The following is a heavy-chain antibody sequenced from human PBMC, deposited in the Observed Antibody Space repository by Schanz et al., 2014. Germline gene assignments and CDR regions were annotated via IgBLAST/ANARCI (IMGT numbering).Heavy chain of an antibody. CDR2: IKSDGSSR. D-gene: IGHD3-10*01. Sequence: EVQLVESGGGLVQPGGSLRLSCAASGFTFSSYWMHWVRQVPGKGLVWVSRIKSDGSSRSYPDAVQGRFTISRDNAKNTLYLQMNSLRAEDTAVYFCARPALWFGDNCFDPWGQGTLVTVSP. CDR3: ARPALWFGDNCFDP. J-gene: IGHJ5*02. V-gene: IGHV3-74*01. CDR1: GFTFSSYW.